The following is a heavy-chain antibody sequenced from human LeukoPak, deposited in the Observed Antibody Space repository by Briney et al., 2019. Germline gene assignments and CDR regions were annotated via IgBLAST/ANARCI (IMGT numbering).Heavy chain of an antibody. D-gene: IGHD4-17*01. J-gene: IGHJ4*02. CDR2: ISYDGSVK. CDR3: AREATVHHYFDY. CDR1: GFAFSTYA. V-gene: IGHV3-30-3*01. Sequence: GGSLRLSCAASGFAFSTYAMHWVRQAPGKGLEWVAVISYDGSVKYYADSVKGRFTISRDNSKNTLYLQMNSLRSDTAVYYCAREATVHHYFDYWGQGTLVTVSS.